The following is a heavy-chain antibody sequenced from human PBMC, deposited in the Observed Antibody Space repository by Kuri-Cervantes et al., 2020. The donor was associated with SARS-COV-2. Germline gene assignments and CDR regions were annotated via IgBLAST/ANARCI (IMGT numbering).Heavy chain of an antibody. Sequence: GESLKISCAGSGFTFSYYVLHWVRQAPGKGLEWVAVISYDGSKKYFAGSIKGRVTIARDNSKNTIYLHTNSLRREDTAMYYCSKCPVWSAVAGQTDEAFDDWGQGTMVTVSS. J-gene: IGHJ4*03. CDR2: ISYDGSKK. CDR1: GFTFSYYV. V-gene: IGHV3-30*18. D-gene: IGHD6-19*01. CDR3: SKCPVWSAVAGQTDEAFDD.